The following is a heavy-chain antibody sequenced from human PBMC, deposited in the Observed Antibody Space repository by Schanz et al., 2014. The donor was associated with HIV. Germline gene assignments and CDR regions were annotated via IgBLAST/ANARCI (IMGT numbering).Heavy chain of an antibody. V-gene: IGHV3-23*04. CDR2: ISGGGGST. Sequence: VQLVESGGGVVQPGRSLRLSCAASGFTFSSYAMAWVRQAPGKGLEWVSGISGGGGSTYYTDSVKGRFTISRDNSKNTLYLQMNSLRAEDTAVYYCAKDTTAAGRGYFQHWGQGTLVTVSS. D-gene: IGHD6-13*01. CDR1: GFTFSSYA. CDR3: AKDTTAAGRGYFQH. J-gene: IGHJ1*01.